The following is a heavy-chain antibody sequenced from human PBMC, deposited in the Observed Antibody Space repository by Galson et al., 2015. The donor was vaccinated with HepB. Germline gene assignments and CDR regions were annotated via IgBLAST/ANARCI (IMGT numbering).Heavy chain of an antibody. J-gene: IGHJ4*02. Sequence: VKVSCKASGYTFTSYGISWVRQAPGQGLEWMGWISAYNGNTNYAQKPQGRVTMTTDTSTSTAYMELRSLRSDDTAVYYCARDLGGSSPGVFDYWGQGTLVTVSS. D-gene: IGHD3-10*01. CDR2: ISAYNGNT. CDR1: GYTFTSYG. V-gene: IGHV1-18*01. CDR3: ARDLGGSSPGVFDY.